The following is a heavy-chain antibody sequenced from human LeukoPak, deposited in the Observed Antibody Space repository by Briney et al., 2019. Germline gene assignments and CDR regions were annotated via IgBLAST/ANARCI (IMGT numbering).Heavy chain of an antibody. J-gene: IGHJ5*02. CDR1: GGSISSSSYY. CDR3: ARGGYNYGYGS. Sequence: SETLSLTCTVSGGSISSSSYYWGWIRQPPGKGLEWIGTIYYSGSTNYNPSLKSRVTISVDTSKNQFSLKLSSVTAADTAVYYCARGGYNYGYGSWGQGTLVTVSS. V-gene: IGHV4-39*07. D-gene: IGHD5-18*01. CDR2: IYYSGST.